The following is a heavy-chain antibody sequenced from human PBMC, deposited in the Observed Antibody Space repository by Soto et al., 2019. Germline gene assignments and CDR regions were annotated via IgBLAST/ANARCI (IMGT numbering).Heavy chain of an antibody. Sequence: ASVKVSCKSSGYTFTDFYMHWVRQAPGQGLEWMGIINPSGGSTSYAQKFQGRVTMTRDTSTSTVYMELSSLRSEDTAVYYCARAVPQYYYDSSGYYSYYFDYWGQGTLVTVSS. CDR1: GYTFTDFY. CDR2: INPSGGST. J-gene: IGHJ4*02. V-gene: IGHV1-46*01. D-gene: IGHD3-22*01. CDR3: ARAVPQYYYDSSGYYSYYFDY.